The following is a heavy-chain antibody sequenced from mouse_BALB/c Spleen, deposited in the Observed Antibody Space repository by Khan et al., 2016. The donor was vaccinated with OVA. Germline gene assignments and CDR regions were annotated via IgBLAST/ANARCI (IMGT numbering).Heavy chain of an antibody. V-gene: IGHV1-7*01. Sequence: QVRLQQSGAELVKPGASVKMSCKASGYTFTSSWMHWIKQRPGQGLEWIGYINPTSGYTNYNQKFKDKATLTADKSSSTAYLQLSSLTSDDSAVYYYARDRIDYWGQGTALTVSS. CDR3: ARDRIDY. CDR2: INPTSGYT. CDR1: GYTFTSSW. J-gene: IGHJ2*01.